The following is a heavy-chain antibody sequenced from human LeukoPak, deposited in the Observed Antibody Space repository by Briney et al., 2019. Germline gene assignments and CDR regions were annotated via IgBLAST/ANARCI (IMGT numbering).Heavy chain of an antibody. CDR1: GFTLSSYE. V-gene: IGHV3-74*01. CDR3: ARDPYSGSSLDY. Sequence: PGGSLRLFCAASGFTLSSYEMNWVRQAPGKGLVWVSRINSDGSSKSYADSVKGRFTISRDNAKNTLYLQMKSLRVEDTAVYYCARDPYSGSSLDYWGQGTLVTVSS. J-gene: IGHJ4*02. CDR2: INSDGSSK. D-gene: IGHD1-26*01.